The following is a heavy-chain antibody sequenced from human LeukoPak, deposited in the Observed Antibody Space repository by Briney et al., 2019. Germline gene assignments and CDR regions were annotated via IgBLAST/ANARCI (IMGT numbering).Heavy chain of an antibody. D-gene: IGHD1-14*01. V-gene: IGHV3-23*01. CDR2: ISGSGGST. J-gene: IGHJ3*02. CDR1: GFTFSSYA. Sequence: PGGSLRLSCAASGFTFSSYAMSWVRQAPGKGLEWVSAISGSGGSTYYADSVKGRFTISRDNSKNTLYLQMNSLRAEDTAVYYCAKGPGKPPSPRPDDAFDIWGQGTMVTVSS. CDR3: AKGPGKPPSPRPDDAFDI.